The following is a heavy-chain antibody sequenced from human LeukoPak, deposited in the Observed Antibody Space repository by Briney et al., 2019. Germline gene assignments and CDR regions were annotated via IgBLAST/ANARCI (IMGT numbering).Heavy chain of an antibody. D-gene: IGHD3-10*01. Sequence: GGSLRLSCAASGFTFSNYWMNWVRQAPGKGLEWVANIKQDGSVKYYVDSVKGRFTISRDNAKNLLYLQMSSLRAEDTALYYCARDYSASGGFDNWGQGTLVTVSS. J-gene: IGHJ4*02. CDR2: IKQDGSVK. CDR1: GFTFSNYW. V-gene: IGHV3-7*01. CDR3: ARDYSASGGFDN.